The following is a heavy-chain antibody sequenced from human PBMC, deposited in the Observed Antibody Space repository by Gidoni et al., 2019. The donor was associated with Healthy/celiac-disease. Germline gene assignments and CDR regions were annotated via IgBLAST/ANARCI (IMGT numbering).Heavy chain of an antibody. CDR2: RAYDGSNK. D-gene: IGHD1-26*01. V-gene: IGHV3-30-3*01. Sequence: QVQLVESGCGVVQPGRSLRLSGAASGFNFSRYAMHWVRQATCKGLDGVAVRAYDGSNKYYADSVKGRFTISRDNSKNTLYLQMNSLRAEDTAVYYCARAWGTGGIYAKGLTDYWGQGTLVTVSS. CDR3: ARAWGTGGIYAKGLTDY. J-gene: IGHJ4*02. CDR1: GFNFSRYA.